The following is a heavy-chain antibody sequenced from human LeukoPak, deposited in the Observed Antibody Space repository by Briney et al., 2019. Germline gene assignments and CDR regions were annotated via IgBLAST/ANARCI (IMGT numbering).Heavy chain of an antibody. J-gene: IGHJ3*02. V-gene: IGHV1-46*01. CDR3: AEGSLTLDAFDI. CDR2: INPSGGST. CDR1: GYTFTSYY. Sequence: GSVKVSCKASGYTFTSYYMHWMRQAPGQGLEWMGIINPSGGSTSYAQKFQGRDTMTRDMSTSTVYMELSSLRSEDTAVYYCAEGSLTLDAFDIWGQGTMVTVSS.